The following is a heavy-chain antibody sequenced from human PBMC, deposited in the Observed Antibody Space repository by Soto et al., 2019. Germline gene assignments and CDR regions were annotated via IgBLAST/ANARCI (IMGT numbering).Heavy chain of an antibody. CDR3: ARIAAGNDY. V-gene: IGHV1-69*06. Sequence: QVQLVQSGAEVKKPGSSVKVSCKASGGTFSSYAISWVRQAPGQGLEWMGGIIPIFGTANYAQKLQGRVTMTRDTSTSTVYMELSSLRSEDTAVYYCARIAAGNDYWGQGTLVTVSS. J-gene: IGHJ4*02. CDR2: IIPIFGTA. CDR1: GGTFSSYA. D-gene: IGHD6-13*01.